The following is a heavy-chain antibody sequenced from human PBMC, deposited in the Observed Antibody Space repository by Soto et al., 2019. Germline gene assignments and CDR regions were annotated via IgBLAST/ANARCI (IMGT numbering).Heavy chain of an antibody. CDR2: ISYDGSNK. V-gene: IGHV3-30-3*01. Sequence: PGGSLRLSSVASGLTFSSYAMHWVRQAPGKGLEWVAVISYDGSNKYYADSVKGRFTISRDNSKNTLYLQMNSLRAEDTAVYYCARDHNRPPYYYYYGMDVWGQGTTVTVSS. CDR3: ARDHNRPPYYYYYGMDV. CDR1: GLTFSSYA. J-gene: IGHJ6*02.